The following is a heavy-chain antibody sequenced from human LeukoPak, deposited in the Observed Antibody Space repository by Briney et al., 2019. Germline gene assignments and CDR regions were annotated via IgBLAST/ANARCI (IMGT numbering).Heavy chain of an antibody. CDR3: ARDCYSSSCLLDY. J-gene: IGHJ4*02. CDR2: ISPYNGNT. Sequence: ASVKVSCKASGYTLISYGISWVRQAPGQGLEWMGWISPYNGNTNYAQKLQGRVTMTTDTSTSTAYVELRSLRSDDTAVYYCARDCYSSSCLLDYWGQGTVVTVSS. V-gene: IGHV1-18*01. D-gene: IGHD6-13*01. CDR1: GYTLISYG.